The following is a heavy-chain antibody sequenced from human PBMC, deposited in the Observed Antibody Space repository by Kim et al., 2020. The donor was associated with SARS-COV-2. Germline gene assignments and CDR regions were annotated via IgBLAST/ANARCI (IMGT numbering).Heavy chain of an antibody. V-gene: IGHV4-31*03. Sequence: SETLSLTCTVSGGSISSGGYYWIWIRQHPGKGLEWIGYIYYSGSTYYNPSLKSRVTISVDTSKNQFSLELTSLTAADTAVYYCARDHRRGYYYYAMDVWGQGTTVTVSS. J-gene: IGHJ6*02. CDR3: ARDHRRGYYYYAMDV. CDR1: GGSISSGGYY. CDR2: IYYSGST.